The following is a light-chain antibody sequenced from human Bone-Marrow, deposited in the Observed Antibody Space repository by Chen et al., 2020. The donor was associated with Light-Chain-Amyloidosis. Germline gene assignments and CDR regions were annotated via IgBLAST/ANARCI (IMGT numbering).Light chain of an antibody. V-gene: IGKV1-5*03. Sequence: DIQMTQSPSSLSASVGDTVIITCRASQSISNKLAWYQQKPGKDPNLLIYKASSLESGVPSRFSGSGSGTEFTLTIRSLQPDVFATYYCQLYNSYSLTFGAGTKVEI. CDR3: QLYNSYSLT. J-gene: IGKJ4*01. CDR1: QSISNK. CDR2: KAS.